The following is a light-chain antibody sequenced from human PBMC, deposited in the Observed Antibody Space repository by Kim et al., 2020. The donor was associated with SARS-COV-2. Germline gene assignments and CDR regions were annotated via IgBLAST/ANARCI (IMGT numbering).Light chain of an antibody. CDR1: QYITSF. J-gene: IGKJ5*01. CDR2: DAS. CDR3: QQYDDLPIT. Sequence: ASVGDRVTITCQASQYITSFLNWYQQKPGKAPKFLIYDASNLETGVPSRFSESGSGTHFTFTISSLQPEDIATYYCQQYDDLPITFGQGTRLEIK. V-gene: IGKV1-33*01.